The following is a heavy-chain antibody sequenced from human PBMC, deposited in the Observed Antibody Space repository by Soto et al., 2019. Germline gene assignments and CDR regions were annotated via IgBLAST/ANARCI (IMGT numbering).Heavy chain of an antibody. CDR3: ARGVEYYDSSGYYYGVYFDY. D-gene: IGHD3-22*01. CDR2: IYHSGST. Sequence: SETLSLTCAVSGGSISSGGYSWSWIRQPPGKGLEWIGYIYHSGSTYYNPSLKSRDTISVDRSKNQFSLKLSSVTAADTAVYYCARGVEYYDSSGYYYGVYFDYWGQGTLVTVSS. CDR1: GGSISSGGYS. J-gene: IGHJ4*02. V-gene: IGHV4-30-2*01.